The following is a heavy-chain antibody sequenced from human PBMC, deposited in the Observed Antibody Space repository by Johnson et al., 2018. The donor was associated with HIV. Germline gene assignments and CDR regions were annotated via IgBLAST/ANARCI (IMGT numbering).Heavy chain of an antibody. CDR1: GFTFSSYG. V-gene: IGHV3-30*02. J-gene: IGHJ3*02. CDR3: AKVDTAMVNAFDI. CDR2: IRYDGSNK. Sequence: QMQLVESGGGVVQPGGSLRLSCAASGFTFSSYGMHWVRQAPGKGLEWVAFIRYDGSNKYYADSVKGRFTISRDNSKKTLYLQMNSLRAEDTAVYYCAKVDTAMVNAFDIWGQGTMVTVSS. D-gene: IGHD5-18*01.